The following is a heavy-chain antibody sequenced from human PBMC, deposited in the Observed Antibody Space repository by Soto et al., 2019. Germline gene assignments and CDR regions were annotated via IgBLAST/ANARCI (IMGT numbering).Heavy chain of an antibody. CDR1: GGSISSGGYS. V-gene: IGHV4-30-2*01. J-gene: IGHJ5*02. CDR3: ARESRYCSGGSCPTNLFDP. Sequence: SETLSLTCAVSGGSISSGGYSWSWIRQPPGKGLEWIGYIYHSGSTYYNPSLKSRVTISVDRSKNQFSLKLSSVTAADTAVYYCARESRYCSGGSCPTNLFDPWGQGTLVTVSS. D-gene: IGHD2-15*01. CDR2: IYHSGST.